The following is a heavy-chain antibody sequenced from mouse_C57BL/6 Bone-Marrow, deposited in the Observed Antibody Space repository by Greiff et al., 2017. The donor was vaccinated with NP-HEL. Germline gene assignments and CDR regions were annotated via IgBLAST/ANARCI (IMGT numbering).Heavy chain of an antibody. CDR3: AITTVVATSPDWYFDV. Sequence: VQLQQSGPELVKPGASVKISCKASGYTFTDYYMTWVKQSHGKSLEWIGDINPNNGGTSYNQKFKGKATLTVDKSSSTAYMELRSLTSEDSAVYYCAITTVVATSPDWYFDVWGTGTTVTVSS. V-gene: IGHV1-26*01. D-gene: IGHD1-1*01. J-gene: IGHJ1*03. CDR2: INPNNGGT. CDR1: GYTFTDYY.